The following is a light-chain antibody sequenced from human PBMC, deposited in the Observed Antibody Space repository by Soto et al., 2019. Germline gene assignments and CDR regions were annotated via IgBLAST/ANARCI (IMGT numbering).Light chain of an antibody. CDR1: QSVSSSF. CDR2: GAS. Sequence: EIVLTQSPGTLSLSPGERATLSCRASQSVSSSFLAWYQQKPGQAPRLLIYGASNRASGISGRFSGSGSGTDFTLTISGLEPEYFAVYYCQQCHTSSYTFGQGTKLEF. J-gene: IGKJ2*01. V-gene: IGKV3-20*01. CDR3: QQCHTSSYT.